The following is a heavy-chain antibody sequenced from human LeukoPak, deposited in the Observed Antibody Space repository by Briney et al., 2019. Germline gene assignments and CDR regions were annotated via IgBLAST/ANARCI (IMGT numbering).Heavy chain of an antibody. D-gene: IGHD1-1*01. CDR3: AKVKALDAVASYFDY. CDR2: ISSSGDNT. CDR1: GFVFSTYA. Sequence: GGSLRLSCAASGFVFSTYAMGWVRQAPGKGLEWVSAISSSGDNTYYADSVKGHFTISRDNSKNTLDLQMNSLRAEDTAMYHCAKVKALDAVASYFDYWGQGTLVTVSS. J-gene: IGHJ4*02. V-gene: IGHV3-23*01.